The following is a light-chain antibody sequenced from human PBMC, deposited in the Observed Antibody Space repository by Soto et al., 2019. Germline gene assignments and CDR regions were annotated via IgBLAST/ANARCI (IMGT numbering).Light chain of an antibody. CDR1: QSITSY. V-gene: IGKV1-39*01. CDR2: AAS. Sequence: DIQLTQSPASLSASVGDTVTITCRASQSITSYLNWYQQKPGTGPKLLIWAASSLQSGAPSRFSGSVSGTDFTLTISSLQPDDFATYYCQHYNSYSEAFGQGTKVDI. CDR3: QHYNSYSEA. J-gene: IGKJ1*01.